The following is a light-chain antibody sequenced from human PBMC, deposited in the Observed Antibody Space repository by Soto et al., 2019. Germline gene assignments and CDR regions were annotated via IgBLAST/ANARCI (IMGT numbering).Light chain of an antibody. CDR2: DAS. Sequence: EIVLTQSPGTLSLSPGERATLSCMASQSVIRYLAWYQQRPGQAPRLLIYDASYRATGIPARFSGSGSGTDFTLTISRLEPEDFAVYYCQQYGSSPKTFGQGTKVDIK. CDR1: QSVIRY. J-gene: IGKJ1*01. CDR3: QQYGSSPKT. V-gene: IGKV3-20*01.